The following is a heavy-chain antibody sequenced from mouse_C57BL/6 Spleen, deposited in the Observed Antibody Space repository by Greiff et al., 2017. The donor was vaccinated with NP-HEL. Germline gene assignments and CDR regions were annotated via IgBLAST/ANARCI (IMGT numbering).Heavy chain of an antibody. CDR3: ARHRDYYGSPYYAMDY. D-gene: IGHD1-1*01. CDR1: GFSLTSYG. Sequence: VKLMESGPGLVAPSQSLSITCTVSGFSLTSYGVHWVRQPPGKGLEWLVVIWSDGSTTYNSALKSRLSISKDNSKSQVFLKMNSLQTDDTAMYYCARHRDYYGSPYYAMDYWGQGTSVTVSS. J-gene: IGHJ4*01. CDR2: IWSDGST. V-gene: IGHV2-6-1*01.